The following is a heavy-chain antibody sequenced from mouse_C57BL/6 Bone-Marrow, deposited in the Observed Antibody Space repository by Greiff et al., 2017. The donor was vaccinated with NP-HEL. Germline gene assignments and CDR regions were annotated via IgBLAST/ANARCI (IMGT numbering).Heavy chain of an antibody. Sequence: EVQLQQSGPELVKPGASVKISCKASGYTFTDYYMNWVKQSHGKSLEWIGDINPNNGGTSYNQKFKGKATLTVDKSSSTAYMELRSLTSEDSAVYYCASRLLGWYFDVWGTGTTVTVSS. J-gene: IGHJ1*03. CDR1: GYTFTDYY. CDR3: ASRLLGWYFDV. CDR2: INPNNGGT. D-gene: IGHD3-2*02. V-gene: IGHV1-26*01.